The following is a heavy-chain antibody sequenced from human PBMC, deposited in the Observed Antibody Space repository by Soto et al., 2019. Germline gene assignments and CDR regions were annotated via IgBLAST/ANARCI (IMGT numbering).Heavy chain of an antibody. CDR2: ISYPGAT. V-gene: IGHV4-31*03. CDR3: AGGGPVSVSPAWQLLGYFDY. CDR1: GGSISRGAYF. D-gene: IGHD2-15*01. Sequence: QVHLQESGPGQVRPSQTLSLSCSASGGSISRGAYFWTWIRQFPGKGLEWIAYISYPGATYYNPSLKSRVTILAATSKNQFSLTRNSVTSADTAVYYCAGGGPVSVSPAWQLLGYFDYWGQGTLVTVSS. J-gene: IGHJ4*02.